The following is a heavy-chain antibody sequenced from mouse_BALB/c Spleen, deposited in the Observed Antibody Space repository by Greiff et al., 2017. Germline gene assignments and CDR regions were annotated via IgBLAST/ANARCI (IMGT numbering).Heavy chain of an antibody. CDR3: ARGRGNYHLDY. Sequence: EVQLVESGGGLVKPGGSLKLSCAASGFTFSDYYMYWVRQTPEKRLEWVATISDGGSYTYYPDSVKGRFTISRDNAKNNLYLQMSSLKSEDTAMYYCARGRGNYHLDYWGQGTLVTVSA. J-gene: IGHJ3*01. CDR1: GFTFSDYY. D-gene: IGHD2-1*01. V-gene: IGHV5-4*02. CDR2: ISDGGSYT.